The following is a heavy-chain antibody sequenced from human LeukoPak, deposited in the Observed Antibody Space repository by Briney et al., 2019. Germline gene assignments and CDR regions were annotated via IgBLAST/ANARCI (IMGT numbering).Heavy chain of an antibody. D-gene: IGHD5-18*01. Sequence: GGSLRLSCAASGFTFSNYGMAWVRQVPGKGLEWVSAITGSGGSTYYADSVRGRFTISRVNSQSTLYLHLRSLSPEDTAVYYCAKVGRYSYGWTVGPPNVYFLDHWGQGSLVTVSS. V-gene: IGHV3-23*01. J-gene: IGHJ4*02. CDR1: GFTFSNYG. CDR3: AKVGRYSYGWTVGPPNVYFLDH. CDR2: ITGSGGST.